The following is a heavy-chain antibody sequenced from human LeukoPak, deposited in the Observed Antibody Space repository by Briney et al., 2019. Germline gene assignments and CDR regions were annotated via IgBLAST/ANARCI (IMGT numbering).Heavy chain of an antibody. D-gene: IGHD1-26*01. Sequence: GGALRLSCAASGFTFSSYGMSWVRQAPGKGLEWVSAISGSGGSTYYADSVKGRFTISRDSSKNTLYLQMNSLRAEDTAVYYCAKDSKPRWQLGSGAFDIWGQGTMVTVSS. V-gene: IGHV3-23*01. CDR3: AKDSKPRWQLGSGAFDI. CDR2: ISGSGGST. J-gene: IGHJ3*02. CDR1: GFTFSSYG.